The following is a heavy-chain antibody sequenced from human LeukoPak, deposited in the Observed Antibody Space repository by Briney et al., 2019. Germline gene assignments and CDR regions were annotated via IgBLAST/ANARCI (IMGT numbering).Heavy chain of an antibody. Sequence: ASVKVSCKASGYTFTSYGISWVRQAPGQGLEWMGWISAYNGNTNYAQKLQGRVTMTTDTSTSTAYMELRSLRSDDTAVYYCARDPSTTHSSGWFRYYYYYYMDVWGKGTTVTVSS. J-gene: IGHJ6*03. CDR1: GYTFTSYG. V-gene: IGHV1-18*01. D-gene: IGHD6-19*01. CDR2: ISAYNGNT. CDR3: ARDPSTTHSSGWFRYYYYYYMDV.